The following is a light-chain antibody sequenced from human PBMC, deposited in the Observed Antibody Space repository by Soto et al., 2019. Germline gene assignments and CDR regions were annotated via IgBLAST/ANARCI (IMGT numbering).Light chain of an antibody. Sequence: QLTLHTYSLSASVGATVFISCRASENVRAYVNWYQQKPGKAPKLLIFDAASLQNGVPSRFSGGGSRTDFTLTIISLQPEDCATYYCQHTSGPPITFGPGTKVDIK. CDR3: QHTSGPPIT. J-gene: IGKJ3*01. V-gene: IGKV1-39*01. CDR1: ENVRAY. CDR2: DAA.